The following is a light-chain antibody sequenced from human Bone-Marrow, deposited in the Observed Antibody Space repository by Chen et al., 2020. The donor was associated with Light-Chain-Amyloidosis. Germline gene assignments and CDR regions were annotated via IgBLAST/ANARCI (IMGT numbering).Light chain of an antibody. J-gene: IGKJ3*01. Sequence: DIQMTQSPSSLSASVGGRVTFTCRSSQSFYNYLNWFQQKPGKAAKLLICAASHLQTGVPSRFSGRGSNTAFTLTSSSLQPEDFASYYCQQDYSKPVTVGPGTKVDFK. CDR2: AAS. CDR3: QQDYSKPVT. V-gene: IGKV1-39*01. CDR1: QSFYNY.